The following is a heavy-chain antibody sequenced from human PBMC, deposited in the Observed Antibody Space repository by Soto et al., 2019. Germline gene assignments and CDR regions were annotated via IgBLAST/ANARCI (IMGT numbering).Heavy chain of an antibody. CDR3: ARXRRYSYGQIDYYYGMDV. V-gene: IGHV4-31*03. J-gene: IGHJ6*02. Sequence: SETLSLTCTVSGGSISSGGYYWSWIRQHPGKGLEWIGYIYYSGSTYYNPSLKSRVTISVDTSKNQFSLKLSSVTAADTAVYYCARXRRYSYGQIDYYYGMDVWGQGTTVTVSS. CDR2: IYYSGST. D-gene: IGHD5-18*01. CDR1: GGSISSGGYY.